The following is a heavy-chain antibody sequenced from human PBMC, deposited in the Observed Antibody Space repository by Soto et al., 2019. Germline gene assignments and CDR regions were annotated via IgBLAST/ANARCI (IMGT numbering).Heavy chain of an antibody. Sequence: SETLSLTCTVSGGSISSSSYYWGWIRQPPGKGLEWIGSIYYSGSTYYNPSLKSRVTMSVDMSYNQFSLNLNSVTAADSAVYYCARHTAGSLAHFGMDVWGQGTTVTVSS. CDR2: IYYSGST. CDR1: GGSISSSSYY. CDR3: ARHTAGSLAHFGMDV. D-gene: IGHD3-10*01. V-gene: IGHV4-39*01. J-gene: IGHJ6*02.